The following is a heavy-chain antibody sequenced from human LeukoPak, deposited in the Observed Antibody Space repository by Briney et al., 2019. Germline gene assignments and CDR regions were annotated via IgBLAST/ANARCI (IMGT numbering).Heavy chain of an antibody. V-gene: IGHV1-18*01. D-gene: IGHD5-18*01. CDR2: ISAYNGNT. CDR3: ARGIQLWLPYAYFDY. Sequence: GASVKVSCKASGYTFTSYGISGVRQAPGQGVEGMGWISAYNGNTNYAQKLQGRVTMTTDTSTSTAYLELRSLRSDDTAVYYCARGIQLWLPYAYFDYWGQGTLVTVSS. CDR1: GYTFTSYG. J-gene: IGHJ4*02.